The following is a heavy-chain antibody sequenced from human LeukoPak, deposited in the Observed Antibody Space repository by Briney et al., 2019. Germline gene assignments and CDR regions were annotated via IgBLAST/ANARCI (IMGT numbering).Heavy chain of an antibody. CDR3: ARLKPTIKDYYYYYMDV. V-gene: IGHV4-39*01. CDR2: IYYSGST. J-gene: IGHJ6*03. D-gene: IGHD4/OR15-4a*01. CDR1: GVSISSSSYY. Sequence: SETLSLTCTVSGVSISSSSYYWGWIRQPPGKGLEWIGSIYYSGSTYYNPSLKSRVTISVDTSRNQFSLKLSSVTAADTAVYYCARLKPTIKDYYYYYMDVWGKGTTVTVSS.